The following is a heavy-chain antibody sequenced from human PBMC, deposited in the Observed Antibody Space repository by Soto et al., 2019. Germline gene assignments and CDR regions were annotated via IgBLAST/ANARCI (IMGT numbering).Heavy chain of an antibody. D-gene: IGHD4-17*01. CDR2: ISAYNGNT. Sequence: QVQLVQSGAEVKKLGASVKVSCKASGYTFTSYGISWVRQAPGQGLEWMGWISAYNGNTNYAQKLQGRVTMTTDTSTSTAYMELRSLRSDDTAVYYCARDRYGDLPWFDSFDIWGQGTMVTVSS. J-gene: IGHJ3*02. CDR1: GYTFTSYG. CDR3: ARDRYGDLPWFDSFDI. V-gene: IGHV1-18*01.